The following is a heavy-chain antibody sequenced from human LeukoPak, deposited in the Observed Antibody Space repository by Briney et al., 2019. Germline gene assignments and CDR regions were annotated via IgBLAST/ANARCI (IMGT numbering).Heavy chain of an antibody. D-gene: IGHD4-11*01. V-gene: IGHV5-51*01. CDR3: ARKNPTALRNNWFDP. J-gene: IGHJ5*02. CDR2: IYPGGSDT. CDR1: GYSFTNYW. Sequence: GESLKISCKGSGYSFTNYWIAWVRQMPGKGLEWMGIIYPGGSDTRYSPSFQGHVTISADNSISTAYLQWSSLKASDTAIYYCARKNPTALRNNWFDPWGQGTQVTVSS.